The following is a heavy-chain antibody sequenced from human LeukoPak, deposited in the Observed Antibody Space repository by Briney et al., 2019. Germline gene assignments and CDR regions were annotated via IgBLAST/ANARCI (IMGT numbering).Heavy chain of an antibody. Sequence: GESLKISCKGSTYIFSNFWIGWVRQMPGKGLEWMGVIYPSDSETRYNPSFQGQVTISADKSISTAYLQWSSLKASDTAMYFCVRYGTFMVGDDAFNMWGQGTMVTVSS. J-gene: IGHJ3*02. V-gene: IGHV5-51*01. CDR2: IYPSDSET. D-gene: IGHD2-15*01. CDR3: VRYGTFMVGDDAFNM. CDR1: TYIFSNFW.